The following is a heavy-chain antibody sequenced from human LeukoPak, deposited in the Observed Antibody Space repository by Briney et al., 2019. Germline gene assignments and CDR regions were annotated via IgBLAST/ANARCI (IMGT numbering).Heavy chain of an antibody. CDR3: AKARGYSGYDSGDFDY. CDR1: GFTFSNYA. D-gene: IGHD5-12*01. V-gene: IGHV3-23*01. Sequence: PGGSLRLSCAASGFTFSNYAMSWVRQAPGKGLEWVSSISGSGGTTYYADSVKGRFTISRDNSKNTLYLQMNSLRAEDTAVYYCAKARGYSGYDSGDFDYWGQGTLVTVSS. CDR2: ISGSGGTT. J-gene: IGHJ4*02.